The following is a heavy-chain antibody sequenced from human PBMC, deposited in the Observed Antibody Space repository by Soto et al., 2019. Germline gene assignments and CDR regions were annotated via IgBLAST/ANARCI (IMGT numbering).Heavy chain of an antibody. V-gene: IGHV3-15*07. D-gene: IGHD2-8*01. Sequence: EVQLVESGGGLVKPGESLRLSCVVSGLTVSDAWMNWVRQAPGKGLEWVGRIKSKISGGTVDHAAAVKGRFFVSRVDSRKTVFLLVKGLKTEDTAVYYCITETAENGYWGQGTLVTVSS. J-gene: IGHJ4*02. CDR1: GLTVSDAW. CDR3: ITETAENGY. CDR2: IKSKISGGTV.